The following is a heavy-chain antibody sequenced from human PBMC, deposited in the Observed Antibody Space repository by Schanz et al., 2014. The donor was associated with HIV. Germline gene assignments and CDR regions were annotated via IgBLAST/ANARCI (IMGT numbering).Heavy chain of an antibody. CDR2: ISYDGSNK. D-gene: IGHD2-8*01. CDR3: ANSGYCTNGICYTRGDGMDV. V-gene: IGHV3-30*18. Sequence: VQLVESGGGLVQPGGSLRLSCAASGFTFSSYGMHWVRQAPGKGLEWVAVISYDGSNKYYADSVKGRFTISRDNSKNTLYLQMNGLRAEDTAVYYCANSGYCTNGICYTRGDGMDVWGQGTTVTVSS. CDR1: GFTFSSYG. J-gene: IGHJ6*02.